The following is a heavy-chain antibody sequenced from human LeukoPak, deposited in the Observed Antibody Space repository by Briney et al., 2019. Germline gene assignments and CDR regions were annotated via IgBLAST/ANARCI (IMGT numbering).Heavy chain of an antibody. CDR2: ISAYNGNT. J-gene: IGHJ6*03. CDR3: ARDAQPYCSSTSCYGPRSGADYYYYYMDV. Sequence: GASVKASCKASGYTVTSYGISWVRQSPGQGVEWLGWISAYNGNTNSAQKLQGRVTMTTDTSTSTAYMELRSLRSDDTAVYYCARDAQPYCSSTSCYGPRSGADYYYYYMDVWGKGTTVTVSS. V-gene: IGHV1-18*01. D-gene: IGHD2-2*01. CDR1: GYTVTSYG.